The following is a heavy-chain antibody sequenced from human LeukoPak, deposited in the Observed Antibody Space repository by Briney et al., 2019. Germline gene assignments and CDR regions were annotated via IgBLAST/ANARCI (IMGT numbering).Heavy chain of an antibody. CDR2: INPNSGNT. CDR3: ASNRVTDAGYV. J-gene: IGHJ3*01. Sequence: ASVKVSCKPSGYTFTTYEINWVRQAPGQGLEWIGWINPNSGNTDRAQKFQGRVTMTTNTSIGTVYMELSSLRSEDTAVYFCASNRVTDAGYVWGQGTMVTVSS. CDR1: GYTFTTYE. V-gene: IGHV1-8*01. D-gene: IGHD1-14*01.